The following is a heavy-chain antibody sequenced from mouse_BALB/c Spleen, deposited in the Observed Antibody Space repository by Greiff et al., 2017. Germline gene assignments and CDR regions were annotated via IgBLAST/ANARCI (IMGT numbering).Heavy chain of an antibody. D-gene: IGHD4-1*01. CDR2: INPSNGGT. Sequence: QVQLQQPGAELVKPGASVKLSCKASGYTFTSYYMYWVKQRPGQGLEWIGGINPSNGGTNFNEKFKSKATLTVDKSSSTAYMQLSSLTSEDSAVYYCTREGTGISWFAYWGQGTLVTVSA. CDR1: GYTFTSYY. CDR3: TREGTGISWFAY. J-gene: IGHJ3*01. V-gene: IGHV1S81*02.